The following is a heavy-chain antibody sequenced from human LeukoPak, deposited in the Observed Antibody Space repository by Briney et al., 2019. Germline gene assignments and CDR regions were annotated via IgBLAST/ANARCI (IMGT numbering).Heavy chain of an antibody. CDR2: ISWNSGSI. CDR1: GFTFDDYA. Sequence: GRSLRLSCATSGFTFDDYAMHWVRQAPGKGLEWVSGISWNSGSIGYADSVKGRFTISRDNAKNSLYLQMNSLRAEDTAVYYCARDYYASESYYNPSWGQGTLVTVSS. D-gene: IGHD3-10*01. J-gene: IGHJ5*02. V-gene: IGHV3-9*01. CDR3: ARDYYASESYYNPS.